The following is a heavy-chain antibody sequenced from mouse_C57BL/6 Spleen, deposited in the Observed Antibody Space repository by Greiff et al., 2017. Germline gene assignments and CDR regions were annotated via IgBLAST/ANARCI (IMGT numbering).Heavy chain of an antibody. Sequence: ESGPGLVKPSQSLSLTCSVTGYSITSGYYWNWIRQFPGNKLEWMGYISYDGSNNYNPSLKNRISITRDTSKNQFFLKLNSVTTEDTAAYDCARVGREEYFDVWGKGTTVTVSS. CDR2: ISYDGSN. CDR1: GYSITSGYY. V-gene: IGHV3-6*01. D-gene: IGHD4-1*01. CDR3: ARVGREEYFDV. J-gene: IGHJ1*03.